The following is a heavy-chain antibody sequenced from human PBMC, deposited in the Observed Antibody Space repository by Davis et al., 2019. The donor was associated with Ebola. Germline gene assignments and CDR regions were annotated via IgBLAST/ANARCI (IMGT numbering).Heavy chain of an antibody. J-gene: IGHJ4*02. CDR2: INHSGST. V-gene: IGHV4-34*01. CDR1: GGSFSGYY. D-gene: IGHD2-2*02. CDR3: ASERYCSSTSCYTGDDY. Sequence: PSETLSLTCAVYGGSFSGYYWSWIRQPPGKGLEWIGEINHSGSTNYNPSLKSRVTISVDTSKNQFSLKLSSVTAADTAVYYCASERYCSSTSCYTGDDYWGQGTLVTVSS.